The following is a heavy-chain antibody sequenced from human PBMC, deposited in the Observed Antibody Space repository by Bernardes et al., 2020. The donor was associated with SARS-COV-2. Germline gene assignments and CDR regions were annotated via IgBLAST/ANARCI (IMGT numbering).Heavy chain of an antibody. CDR1: GGSFSDYY. D-gene: IGHD3-3*01. V-gene: IGHV4-34*01. CDR3: ARMRFLEWLLGSLYFYGIDV. Sequence: SETLSLTCAVYGGSFSDYYWSWIRQPPGKGLEWIGEISHSGSTIYNPSLKSRVIISVDASKNQFSLRVNSVTAADTAVYYCARMRFLEWLLGSLYFYGIDVWGQGTTVTVSS. CDR2: ISHSGST. J-gene: IGHJ6*02.